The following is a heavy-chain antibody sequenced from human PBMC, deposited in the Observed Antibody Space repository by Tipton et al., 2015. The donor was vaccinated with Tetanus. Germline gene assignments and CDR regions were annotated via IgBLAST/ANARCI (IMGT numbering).Heavy chain of an antibody. V-gene: IGHV1-69*13. Sequence: QSGAEVKKPGTTVRVSCTVSGFYLSNYGVSWVRQAPGQGLEWMGGIIPASGATNYAHKFQGRGTMTADASTTTVHMELSNLRSDDTAVYYCVRDRAAAGGSDYWGQGTLVTV. CDR3: VRDRAAAGGSDY. D-gene: IGHD6-25*01. CDR1: GFYLSNYG. CDR2: IIPASGAT. J-gene: IGHJ4*02.